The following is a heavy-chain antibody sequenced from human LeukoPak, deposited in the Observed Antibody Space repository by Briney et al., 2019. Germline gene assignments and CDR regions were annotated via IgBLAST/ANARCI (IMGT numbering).Heavy chain of an antibody. Sequence: QPGGSLRLSCAASGFTFSNDWMCWVHQAPGKGLEWVANINQDESKKYYADSVKGRFTISRDNAKNSLYLQMSSLTAEDTAIYYCARDHAYRADYWGQGTLVTVSS. J-gene: IGHJ4*02. D-gene: IGHD2-2*01. CDR3: ARDHAYRADY. CDR1: GFTFSNDW. V-gene: IGHV3-7*01. CDR2: INQDESKK.